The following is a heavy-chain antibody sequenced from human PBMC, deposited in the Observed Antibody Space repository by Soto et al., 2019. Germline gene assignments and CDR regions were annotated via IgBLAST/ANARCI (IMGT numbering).Heavy chain of an antibody. CDR1: GFTFSSYS. Sequence: QVQLVESGGGVVQPGRSLRLSCAASGFTFSSYSMHWVRQAPGKGLEWVAVISYDGSNKYYAASEKGRFTISRDNSKTTLYLQMNRLRAEATAVYYCARDGSHSYGTNFDYWGQGTLVTVSS. J-gene: IGHJ4*02. V-gene: IGHV3-30-3*01. D-gene: IGHD5-18*01. CDR2: ISYDGSNK. CDR3: ARDGSHSYGTNFDY.